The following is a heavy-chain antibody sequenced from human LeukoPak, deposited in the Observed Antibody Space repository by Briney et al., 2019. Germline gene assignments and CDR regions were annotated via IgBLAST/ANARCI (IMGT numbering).Heavy chain of an antibody. Sequence: GGSLRLSCEASGFPFSIYRMTWVRQAPGKGLEWVSYISSSGSTIYYADSVKGRFTISRDNAKNSLYLQMNSLRAEDTAVYYCARDGVWFGESPGDYWGQGTLVTVSS. CDR3: ARDGVWFGESPGDY. D-gene: IGHD3-10*01. J-gene: IGHJ4*02. CDR2: ISSSGSTI. V-gene: IGHV3-48*04. CDR1: GFPFSIYR.